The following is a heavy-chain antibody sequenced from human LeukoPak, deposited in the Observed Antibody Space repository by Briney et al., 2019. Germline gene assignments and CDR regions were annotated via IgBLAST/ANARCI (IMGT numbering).Heavy chain of an antibody. CDR2: IYYSGST. CDR1: GGSISSYY. D-gene: IGHD6-6*01. J-gene: IGHJ4*02. CDR3: ASSRWARYSSSAAYYFDY. Sequence: SETLSLTCTVSGGSISSYYWSWIRQPPGKGLEWIGYIYYSGSTNYNPSLKSRVTMSVDTSKNQFSLKLSSVTAADTAVYYCASSRWARYSSSAAYYFDYWGQGTLVTVSS. V-gene: IGHV4-59*12.